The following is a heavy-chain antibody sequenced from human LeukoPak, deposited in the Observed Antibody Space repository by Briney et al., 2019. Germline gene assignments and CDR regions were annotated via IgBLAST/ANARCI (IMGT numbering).Heavy chain of an antibody. CDR1: GYTFTGYY. CDR3: ARSKNRVLDAFDI. J-gene: IGHJ3*02. D-gene: IGHD1-14*01. V-gene: IGHV1-2*02. CDR2: INPNSGGT. Sequence: ASVKVSCKASGYTFTGYYMPWVRQAPGQGLEWMGWINPNSGGTNYAQKFQGRVTMTRDTSISTAYMELSRLRSDDTAVYYCARSKNRVLDAFDIWGQGTMVTVSS.